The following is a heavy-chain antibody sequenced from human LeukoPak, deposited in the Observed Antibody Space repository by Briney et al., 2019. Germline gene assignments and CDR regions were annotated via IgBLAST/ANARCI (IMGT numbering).Heavy chain of an antibody. J-gene: IGHJ4*02. Sequence: PGGSLRLSCAASGFTFGTYAMHWVRQAPGKGLEWVAFIQYDGTNKYYADSVKGRFTIFRDNSKNTLYLQMNSLRAEDTAVYYCAKTKVTYYFDSWGQGTLVTVSS. CDR3: AKTKVTYYFDS. CDR1: GFTFGTYA. D-gene: IGHD4-11*01. CDR2: IQYDGTNK. V-gene: IGHV3-30*02.